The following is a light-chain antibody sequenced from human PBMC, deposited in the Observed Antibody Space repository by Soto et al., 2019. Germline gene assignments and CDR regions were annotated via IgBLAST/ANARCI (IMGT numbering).Light chain of an antibody. J-gene: IGKJ5*01. CDR2: GAS. CDR1: QSVTSSY. Sequence: EIVLTQSPGTRSLSPGERATLSCRAIQSVTSSYLARYQLKPGQAPRLLIYGASSRATGIPDRLSGSGSGTEFTLTISSLQSEDFAVYYCQQYNNWPTFGQGTRLEIK. V-gene: IGKV3D-15*01. CDR3: QQYNNWPT.